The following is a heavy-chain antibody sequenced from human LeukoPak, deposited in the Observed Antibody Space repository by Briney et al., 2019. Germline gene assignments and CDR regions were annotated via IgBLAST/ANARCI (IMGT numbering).Heavy chain of an antibody. V-gene: IGHV4-38-2*01. Sequence: SETLSLTCAVSGYSISSGYYWGWIRQPPVKGLEWIGSIYHSGSTYYNPSLKSRVTISVDTSKNQFSLKLSSVTAADTAVYYCARHRSGSPVSAFDIWGQGTMVTVSS. J-gene: IGHJ3*02. CDR1: GYSISSGYY. CDR3: ARHRSGSPVSAFDI. D-gene: IGHD1-26*01. CDR2: IYHSGST.